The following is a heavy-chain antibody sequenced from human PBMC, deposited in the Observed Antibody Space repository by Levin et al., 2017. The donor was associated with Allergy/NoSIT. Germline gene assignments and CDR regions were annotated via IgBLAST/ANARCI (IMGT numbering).Heavy chain of an antibody. CDR1: GPSFSGYY. D-gene: IGHD3-3*01. CDR2: VNDSGRT. J-gene: IGHJ6*02. Sequence: SETLSLTCPIYGPSFSGYYWTWIRQAPGKGLEWIGEVNDSGRTKYRPSLQSRVTISLDTSKNQYSLRLSSVTAADTAVYYCARGLDEFWSGSYLYWYGLDVWGQGTTVTVAS. V-gene: IGHV4-34*01. CDR3: ARGLDEFWSGSYLYWYGLDV.